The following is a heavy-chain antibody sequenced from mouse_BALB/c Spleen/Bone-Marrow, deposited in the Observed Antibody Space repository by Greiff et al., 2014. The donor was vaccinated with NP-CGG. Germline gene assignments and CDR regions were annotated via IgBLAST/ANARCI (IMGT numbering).Heavy chain of an antibody. J-gene: IGHJ2*01. CDR3: ARGGRLTGYYFDY. CDR2: IYPVDGDT. V-gene: IGHV1-80*01. D-gene: IGHD4-1*01. Sequence: QVQLKESGAELGGAGSSVEIFFKGSCYAFRSYWVNWGEERPWQGLEGSGQIYPVDGDTNYNGNFKDKATLTTDKSSTTAYMQLSSLTSEDSAVYFCARGGRLTGYYFDYWGQGTTLTVSS. CDR1: CYAFRSYW.